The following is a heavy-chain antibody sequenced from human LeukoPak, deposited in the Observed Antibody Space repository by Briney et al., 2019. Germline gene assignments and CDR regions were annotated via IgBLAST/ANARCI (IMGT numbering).Heavy chain of an antibody. CDR3: ARAVIAVAGIGFDY. V-gene: IGHV4-34*01. D-gene: IGHD6-19*01. CDR1: GGSFSGYY. Sequence: SETLSLTCAVYGGSFSGYYWSWIRQPPGKGLEWIGEINHSGGTNYNPSLKSRVTISVGTSKNQFSLKLSSVTAADTAVYYCARAVIAVAGIGFDYWGQGTLVTVSS. CDR2: INHSGGT. J-gene: IGHJ4*02.